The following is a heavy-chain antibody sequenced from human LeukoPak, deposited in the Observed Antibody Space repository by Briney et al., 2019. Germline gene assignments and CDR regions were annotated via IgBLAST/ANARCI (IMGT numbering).Heavy chain of an antibody. J-gene: IGHJ4*02. CDR1: GFTFSSYA. V-gene: IGHV3-30-3*01. D-gene: IGHD6-13*01. CDR2: ISYDGSNK. CDR3: AREKGGSTIDY. Sequence: GGSLRLSCAASGFTFSSYAMHWVRQAPGKGLEWVAVISYDGSNKYYADSVKGRFTISRDNSKNTLYLQMNSLRAEDTAVYYCAREKGGSTIDYWGQGTLVAVSS.